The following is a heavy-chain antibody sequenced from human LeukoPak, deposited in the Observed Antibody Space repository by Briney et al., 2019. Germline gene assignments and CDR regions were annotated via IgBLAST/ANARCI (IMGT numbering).Heavy chain of an antibody. Sequence: GGSLRLSCAPSGFTFSNYAISWVRQAPGKGLEWVSAISGSDSSTTYADSVKGRFTISRDNSKNTLYLQMSSLMAEDTAVYYCAKDLLRDSSGYYFDYWGQGTLVTVSS. V-gene: IGHV3-23*01. J-gene: IGHJ4*02. CDR2: ISGSDSST. D-gene: IGHD3-22*01. CDR3: AKDLLRDSSGYYFDY. CDR1: GFTFSNYA.